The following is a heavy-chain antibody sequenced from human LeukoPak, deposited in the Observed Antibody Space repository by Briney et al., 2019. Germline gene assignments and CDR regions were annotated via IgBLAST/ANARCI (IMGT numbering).Heavy chain of an antibody. D-gene: IGHD3-22*01. CDR2: ISAYNGNT. CDR1: GYTFTSYG. CDR3: EREGYYYDSRGYQWFDP. Sequence: ASVKVSCKASGYTFTSYGISGVRQAPGQGLEWMGWISAYNGNTNYAQKPQGRVTMTTDTSTSTSYMELRRLRSDDTAVYYCEREGYYYDSRGYQWFDPWGQRTLVTVSS. J-gene: IGHJ5*02. V-gene: IGHV1-18*01.